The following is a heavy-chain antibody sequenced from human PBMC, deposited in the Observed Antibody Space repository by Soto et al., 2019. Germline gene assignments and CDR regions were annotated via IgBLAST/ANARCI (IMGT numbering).Heavy chain of an antibody. Sequence: GGSLRLSCAASGFTFSSYAMHWVRQAPGKGLEWVAVISYDGSNKYYADSVKGRFTISRDNSKNTLYLQWSSLKASDTAMYYCARAMPETTVTPTYYYYYYGMDVWGQGTTVTVSS. J-gene: IGHJ6*02. D-gene: IGHD4-4*01. CDR1: GFTFSSYA. V-gene: IGHV3-30-3*01. CDR2: ISYDGSNK. CDR3: ARAMPETTVTPTYYYYYYGMDV.